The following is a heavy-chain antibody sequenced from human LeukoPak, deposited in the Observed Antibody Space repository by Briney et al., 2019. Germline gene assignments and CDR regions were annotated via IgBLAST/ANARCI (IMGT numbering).Heavy chain of an antibody. CDR3: ARDDGVVPAAKGDAFDI. V-gene: IGHV3-23*01. Sequence: GGSLRLSCAASGFTFSSYGMSWVRQAPGKGLEWVSAISGSGGSTYYADSVKGRFTISRDNAKNSLYLQMNSLRAEDTAVYYCARDDGVVPAAKGDAFDIWGQGTMVTVSS. CDR2: ISGSGGST. D-gene: IGHD2-2*01. CDR1: GFTFSSYG. J-gene: IGHJ3*02.